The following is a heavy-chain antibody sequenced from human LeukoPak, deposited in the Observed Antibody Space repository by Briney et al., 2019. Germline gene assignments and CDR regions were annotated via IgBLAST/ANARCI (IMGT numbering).Heavy chain of an antibody. CDR1: GGTFSSYA. CDR3: ARGLDPTKPFDY. V-gene: IGHV1-69*01. J-gene: IGHJ4*02. Sequence: ASVKVSCKASGGTFSSYAISWVRQAPGQGLEWMGGIIPIFGTANYAQKFQGRVTITADESTSTAYMKLSSLRSEDTAVYYCARGLDPTKPFDYWGQGTLVTVSS. CDR2: IIPIFGTA. D-gene: IGHD1-1*01.